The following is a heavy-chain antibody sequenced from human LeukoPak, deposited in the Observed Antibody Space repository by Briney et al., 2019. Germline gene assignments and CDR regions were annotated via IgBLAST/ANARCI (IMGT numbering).Heavy chain of an antibody. J-gene: IGHJ4*02. Sequence: GGSLRLSCAASGFTFSSYAMSWVRQAPGKGLEWVSAISGSGGSTYYADSVKGRFTISRDNSKNTLYLQMNSLRAEDTAVYYCAKASYYYDSSGQFDYWGQGTLVTVSS. CDR3: AKASYYYDSSGQFDY. CDR1: GFTFSSYA. CDR2: ISGSGGST. D-gene: IGHD3-22*01. V-gene: IGHV3-23*01.